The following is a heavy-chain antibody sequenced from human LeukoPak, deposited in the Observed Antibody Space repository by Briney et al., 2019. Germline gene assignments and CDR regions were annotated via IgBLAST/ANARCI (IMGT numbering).Heavy chain of an antibody. CDR1: GYSITSGYY. CDR2: VDHSGST. D-gene: IGHD6-19*01. V-gene: IGHV4-38-2*02. Sequence: SETLSLTCTVSGYSITSGYYWGWIRQPPGKGLEWIGSVDHSGSTYYNPSLKSRVTISVDTSKNQFSLKLGSVTAADTAVYYCARVRNSSGWFSIVGAGFDYWGQGTLVTVSS. J-gene: IGHJ4*02. CDR3: ARVRNSSGWFSIVGAGFDY.